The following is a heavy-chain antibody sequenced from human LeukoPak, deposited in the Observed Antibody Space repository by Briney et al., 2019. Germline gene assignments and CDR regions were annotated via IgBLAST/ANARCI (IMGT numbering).Heavy chain of an antibody. Sequence: KPSETLSLTCTVSGGSISSSSYYWGWIRQPPGKGLEWIGSIYYSGSTHYNLSLKSRVTISLDTSKKQFSLKLSSVTAADTAVYYCATRGGELLDYYYSMDVWGKGTTVTISS. CDR3: ATRGGELLDYYYSMDV. J-gene: IGHJ6*03. D-gene: IGHD1-26*01. CDR2: IYYSGST. CDR1: GGSISSSSYY. V-gene: IGHV4-39*01.